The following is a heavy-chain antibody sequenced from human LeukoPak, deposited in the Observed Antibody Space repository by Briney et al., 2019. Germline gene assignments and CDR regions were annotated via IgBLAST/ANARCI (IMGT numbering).Heavy chain of an antibody. V-gene: IGHV4-34*01. CDR3: ARARVRGVHDAFDI. CDR2: INHSGST. CDR1: GFTFSSYA. D-gene: IGHD3-10*01. J-gene: IGHJ3*02. Sequence: SGGSLRLSCAASGFTFSSYAMSWVRQPPGKGLEWIGEINHSGSTNYNPSLKSRVTISVDTSKNQFSLKLSSVTAADTAVYYCARARVRGVHDAFDIWGQGTMVTVSS.